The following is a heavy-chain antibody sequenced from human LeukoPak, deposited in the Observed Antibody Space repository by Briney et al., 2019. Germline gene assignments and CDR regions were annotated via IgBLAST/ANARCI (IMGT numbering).Heavy chain of an antibody. CDR2: IWYDGSNK. D-gene: IGHD5-24*01. Sequence: GGSLRLSCAASGFTFSSYGMHWVRQAPGKGLEWVAVIWYDGSNKYYGDSVKGRFTISRDNSKKTLYLQMNSLRVEDTAVYYCARGDGQNDAEYLQHWGQGTLV. CDR3: ARGDGQNDAEYLQH. J-gene: IGHJ1*01. V-gene: IGHV3-33*01. CDR1: GFTFSSYG.